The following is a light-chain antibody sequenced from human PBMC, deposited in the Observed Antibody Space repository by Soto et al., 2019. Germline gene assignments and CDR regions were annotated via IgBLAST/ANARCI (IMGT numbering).Light chain of an antibody. J-gene: IGLJ2*01. CDR3: QSYDTSLSAPVI. CDR1: SSNIGAGYD. Sequence: QSVLTQPPSVSGAPGQRVTISCTGTSSNIGAGYDVHWYKQVPGAAPKLLIYGNNNRPSGVPDRISGSKSGTSASLAITGLQAEDEADYYCQSYDTSLSAPVIFGGGTQLTVL. V-gene: IGLV1-40*01. CDR2: GNN.